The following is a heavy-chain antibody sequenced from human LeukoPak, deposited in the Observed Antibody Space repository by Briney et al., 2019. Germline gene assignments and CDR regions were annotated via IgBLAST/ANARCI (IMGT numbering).Heavy chain of an antibody. J-gene: IGHJ3*02. Sequence: ASLKVSCKASGYTFTNYAVHWLRQAPGHRLEWMGRSGAGNGHTEYSQEFQDRVTISRDTSASTAYMELSSLRSEDVAVYYCARGSFSEGDAFDIWGQGTMVTVSA. D-gene: IGHD6-19*01. CDR1: GYTFTNYA. V-gene: IGHV1-3*02. CDR2: SGAGNGHT. CDR3: ARGSFSEGDAFDI.